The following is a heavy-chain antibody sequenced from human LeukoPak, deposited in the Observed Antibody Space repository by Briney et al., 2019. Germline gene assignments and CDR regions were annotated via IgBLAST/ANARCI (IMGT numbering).Heavy chain of an antibody. Sequence: SETLSLTCTVAGGSIISYYWSWIRQPPGKGLEWIGYIYYSGSTNYNPSLKSRVTISVDTSKNQFSLKLSSVTAADTAVYYCARIFSYGVYVDYWGQGTLVTVSS. D-gene: IGHD3-10*01. CDR3: ARIFSYGVYVDY. J-gene: IGHJ4*02. CDR1: GGSIISYY. CDR2: IYYSGST. V-gene: IGHV4-59*08.